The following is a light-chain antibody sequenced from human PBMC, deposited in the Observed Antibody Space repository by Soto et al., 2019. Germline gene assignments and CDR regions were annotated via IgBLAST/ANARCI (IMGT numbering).Light chain of an antibody. CDR3: QQYGSSPLT. V-gene: IGKV3-20*01. CDR1: QSVSSSY. Sequence: TLSCRASQSVSSSYLAWYQQKPGQAPRLLIYGTSSRATGIPDRFSGSGSGTDFTLTISRLEPEDFAVYYCQQYGSSPLTFGGGTKADIK. CDR2: GTS. J-gene: IGKJ4*01.